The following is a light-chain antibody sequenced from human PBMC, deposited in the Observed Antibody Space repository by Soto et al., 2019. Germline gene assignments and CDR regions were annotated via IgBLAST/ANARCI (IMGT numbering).Light chain of an antibody. CDR3: AAWDDSLGGLV. Sequence: QSVLTQPPSASGTPGQRVTISCSGSSSNIGSNYVYWYQQLPGTAPKLLIYRINQRPSGVPDRFSGSKSGTSASLAISGLRSEDEADYYRAAWDDSLGGLVFGTGTKVTVL. V-gene: IGLV1-47*01. CDR2: RIN. J-gene: IGLJ1*01. CDR1: SSNIGSNY.